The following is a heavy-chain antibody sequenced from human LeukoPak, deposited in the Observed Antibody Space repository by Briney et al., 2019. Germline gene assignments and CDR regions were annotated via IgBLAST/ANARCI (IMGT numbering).Heavy chain of an antibody. CDR2: INSDGSDT. CDR3: ARGGRLYSYDY. J-gene: IGHJ4*02. CDR1: AFTFSSFW. V-gene: IGHV3-74*01. D-gene: IGHD3-16*01. Sequence: PGGSLRLSCAVSAFTFSSFWMHWVRQAPGKWLVWVSRINSDGSDTIYADSVKGRFTISRDNAKNTLYLQMNSVRAEDTAVYYCARGGRLYSYDYWGQGTLVTVSS.